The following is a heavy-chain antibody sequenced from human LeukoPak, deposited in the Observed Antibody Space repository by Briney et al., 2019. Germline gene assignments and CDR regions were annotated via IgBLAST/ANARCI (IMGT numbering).Heavy chain of an antibody. CDR2: ISGSGGST. D-gene: IGHD1-26*01. Sequence: PGGSLRLSCAASGFTFSSYAMSWVRQAPGKGLEWVSAISGSGGSTYYADSVKGRFTISRDNSKNTLYLQMDSLRAEDTAVYYCTRRALLRGYYYYYMDVWGKGTTVTVSS. J-gene: IGHJ6*03. CDR1: GFTFSSYA. CDR3: TRRALLRGYYYYYMDV. V-gene: IGHV3-23*01.